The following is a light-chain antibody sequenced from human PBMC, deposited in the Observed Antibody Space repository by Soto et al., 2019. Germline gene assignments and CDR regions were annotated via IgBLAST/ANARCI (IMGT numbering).Light chain of an antibody. Sequence: QSALTQPASVSGSPGQSITISCTGTSGDIGAYNYVSWYQHHPGKVPKLMIYDVSNRPSGVSNRFSGSKSGNTASLTISGLQAEDEADYYCQSYTNSITYVFGTGTKLTVL. CDR3: QSYTNSITYV. J-gene: IGLJ1*01. CDR2: DVS. V-gene: IGLV2-14*03. CDR1: SGDIGAYNY.